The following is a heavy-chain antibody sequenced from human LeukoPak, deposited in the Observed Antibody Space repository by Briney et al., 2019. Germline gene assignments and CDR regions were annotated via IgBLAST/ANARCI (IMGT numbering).Heavy chain of an antibody. J-gene: IGHJ4*02. CDR3: ARPSGPFTYYFDY. V-gene: IGHV5-51*01. Sequence: GESLKISCKSSGYSFASYWIAWVRPMPGKRLEWMGVIYPGDSDTRYSPSFQGQVTISADKSISTAYLQWSSLKASDTAMYYCARPSGPFTYYFDYWGQGTLVTVSS. CDR2: IYPGDSDT. D-gene: IGHD1-26*01. CDR1: GYSFASYW.